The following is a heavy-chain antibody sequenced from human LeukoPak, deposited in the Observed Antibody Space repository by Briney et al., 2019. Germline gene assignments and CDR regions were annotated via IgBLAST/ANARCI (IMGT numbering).Heavy chain of an antibody. CDR2: IYPGDSDT. J-gene: IGHJ3*02. V-gene: IGHV5-51*01. CDR3: ARVRPQDGFDI. CDR1: GYTFTSYG. Sequence: GASVKVSCKASGYTFTSYGISWVRQAPGQGLEWMGIIYPGDSDTRYSPSFQGQVSISADKSISTAYLQWSSLKASDTAMYYCARVRPQDGFDIWGQGTMVTVSS.